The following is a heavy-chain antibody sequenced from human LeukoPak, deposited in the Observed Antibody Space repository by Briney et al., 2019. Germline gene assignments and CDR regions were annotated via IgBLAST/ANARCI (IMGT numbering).Heavy chain of an antibody. CDR1: GYTFTSYY. CDR3: AISHSSDYYYFYY. D-gene: IGHD3-22*01. V-gene: IGHV1-46*01. Sequence: ASVKVSCKASGYTFTSYYVHWVRQAPGQGLEWVGIINPSGGSTSYAQNFQGRVAMTRDTSTSTVYMELSSLRSEDTAVYYCAISHSSDYYYFYYWGQGTLVTVSS. CDR2: INPSGGST. J-gene: IGHJ4*02.